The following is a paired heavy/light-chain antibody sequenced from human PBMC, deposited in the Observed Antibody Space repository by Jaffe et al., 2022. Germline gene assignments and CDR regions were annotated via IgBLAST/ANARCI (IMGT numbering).Heavy chain of an antibody. D-gene: IGHD4-17*01. V-gene: IGHV3-23*01. CDR3: AKSPPSTVTTLAYYYYMDV. CDR1: GFTFSSYA. CDR2: ISGSGGST. Sequence: EVQLLESGGGLVQPGGSLRLSCAASGFTFSSYAMSWVRQAPGKGLEWVSAISGSGGSTYYADSVKGRFTISRDNSKNTLYLQMNSLRAEDTAVYYCAKSPPSTVTTLAYYYYMDVWGKGTTVTVSS. J-gene: IGHJ6*03.
Light chain of an antibody. CDR1: ALPKQY. CDR2: KDS. CDR3: QSADSSGTIGV. J-gene: IGLJ3*02. Sequence: SYELTQPPSVSVSPGQTARITCSGDALPKQYAYWYQQKPGQAPVLVIYKDSERPSGIPERFSGSSSGTTVTLTISGVQAEDEADYYCQSADSSGTIGVFGGGTKLTVL. V-gene: IGLV3-25*03.